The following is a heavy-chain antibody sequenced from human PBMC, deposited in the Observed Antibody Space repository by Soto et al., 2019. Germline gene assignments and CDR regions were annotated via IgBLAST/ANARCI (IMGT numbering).Heavy chain of an antibody. CDR1: GGSVSSGGYY. V-gene: IGHV4-61*08. Sequence: QVQLQESGPGLVKPSETLSLTCTVSGGSVSSGGYYWSWIRQPPGKGLEWIGYIYYSGSTNYNPSLKSRVTISVDTSKNQFSLKLSSVTAADTAVYYCARGTSTTRGNWFDPWGQGTLVTVSS. J-gene: IGHJ5*02. D-gene: IGHD1-1*01. CDR3: ARGTSTTRGNWFDP. CDR2: IYYSGST.